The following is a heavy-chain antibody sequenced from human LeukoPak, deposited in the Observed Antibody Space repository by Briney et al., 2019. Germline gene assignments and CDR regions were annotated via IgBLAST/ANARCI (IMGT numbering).Heavy chain of an antibody. V-gene: IGHV4-34*01. CDR3: ARLGRIWVAARPVDI. J-gene: IGHJ3*02. CDR2: INHSGST. Sequence: SETLSLTCAVYGGSFSGYYRSWIRQPPGKGLEWIGEINHSGSTNYNPSLKSRVTISVDTPKNQFSLKLSSVTAADTAVYYCARLGRIWVAARPVDIWGQGTMVTVSS. D-gene: IGHD6-6*01. CDR1: GGSFSGYY.